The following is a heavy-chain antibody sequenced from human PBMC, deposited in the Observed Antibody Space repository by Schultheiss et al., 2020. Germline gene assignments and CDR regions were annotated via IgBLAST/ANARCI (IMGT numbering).Heavy chain of an antibody. J-gene: IGHJ4*02. D-gene: IGHD1-7*01. CDR2: ISAYNGNT. Sequence: ASVKVSCKASGYTFTSYGISWVRQAPGQGLEWMGWISAYNGNTNYAQKLQGRVTMTTDTSTSTAYMELSSLRSEDTAVYYCAATDGYTGTTGYWGQGTLVTVSS. V-gene: IGHV1-18*01. CDR3: AATDGYTGTTGY. CDR1: GYTFTSYG.